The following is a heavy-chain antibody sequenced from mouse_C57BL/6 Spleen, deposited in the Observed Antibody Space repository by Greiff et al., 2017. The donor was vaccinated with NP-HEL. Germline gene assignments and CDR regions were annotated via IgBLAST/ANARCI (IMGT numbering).Heavy chain of an antibody. CDR3: ARDGGYYGSSWFAY. CDR2: ISDGGSYT. D-gene: IGHD1-1*01. J-gene: IGHJ3*01. Sequence: EVKLMESGGGLVKPGGSLKLSCAASGFTFSSYAMSWVRQTPEKRLEWVATISDGGSYTYYPDNVKGRFTISRDNAKNNLYLQMSHLKSEDTAMYYCARDGGYYGSSWFAYWGQGTLVTVSA. CDR1: GFTFSSYA. V-gene: IGHV5-4*01.